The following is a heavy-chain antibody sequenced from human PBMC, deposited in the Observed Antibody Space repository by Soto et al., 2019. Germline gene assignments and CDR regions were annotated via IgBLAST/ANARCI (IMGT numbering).Heavy chain of an antibody. J-gene: IGHJ4*02. V-gene: IGHV3-30-3*01. CDR1: GFTFSSYT. D-gene: IGHD6-19*01. CDR3: ARFSSGSFDY. CDR2: ISYDGSNK. Sequence: GGSLRLSCAASGFTFSSYTMNWVRQAPGKGLEWVAVISYDGSNKYYADSVKGRFTISRDNSKNTLYLQMNSLRAEDTAVYYCARFSSGSFDYWGQGTLVTV.